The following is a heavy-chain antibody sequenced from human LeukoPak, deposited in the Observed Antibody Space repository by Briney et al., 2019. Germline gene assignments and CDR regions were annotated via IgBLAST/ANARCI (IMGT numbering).Heavy chain of an antibody. D-gene: IGHD3-10*01. CDR1: GGSISSYY. V-gene: IGHV4-4*08. J-gene: IGHJ5*02. CDR3: ASSPRITMVRGVNWFDP. Sequence: SETLSLTCTVSGGSISSYYWSWIRQPPGKGLEWIGRIYTSGSTNYNPSLKSRVTISVDTSKNQFSLKLSSVTAADTAVYYCASSPRITMVRGVNWFDPWGQGTLVAVSS. CDR2: IYTSGST.